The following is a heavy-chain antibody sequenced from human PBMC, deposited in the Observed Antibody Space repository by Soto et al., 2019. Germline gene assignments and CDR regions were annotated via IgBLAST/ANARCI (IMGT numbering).Heavy chain of an antibody. CDR1: GFTFSSYA. Sequence: PGGSLRLSCAASGFTFSSYAMHWVRQAPGKGLEWVAVISYDGSNKYYADSVKGRFTISRDNSKNTLYLQMNSLRAEDTAVYYCAGIAVAGTSLGAFDIWGQGTMVTVSS. CDR2: ISYDGSNK. V-gene: IGHV3-30-3*01. D-gene: IGHD6-19*01. J-gene: IGHJ3*02. CDR3: AGIAVAGTSLGAFDI.